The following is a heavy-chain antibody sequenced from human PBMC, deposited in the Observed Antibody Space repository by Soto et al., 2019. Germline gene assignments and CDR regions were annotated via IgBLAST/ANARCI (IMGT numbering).Heavy chain of an antibody. CDR2: IKSSGGYT. V-gene: IGHV3-23*01. J-gene: IGHJ4*02. Sequence: GGSLRLSCAASGFTFGSYAMTWVRQAPGKGLEWVSTIKSSGGYTYYTDSVKGRFTISRDNSKNTLYLQMNSLRAEDTAVYYCAKDDYYDSSGQEDYWGQGTLVTVSS. D-gene: IGHD3-22*01. CDR3: AKDDYYDSSGQEDY. CDR1: GFTFGSYA.